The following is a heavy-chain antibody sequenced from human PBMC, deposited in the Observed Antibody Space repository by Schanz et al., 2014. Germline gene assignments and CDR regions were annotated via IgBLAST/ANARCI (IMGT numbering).Heavy chain of an antibody. J-gene: IGHJ4*02. CDR2: MNPNSGNP. CDR3: ARGTDTAMEHRPFDY. V-gene: IGHV1-8*01. Sequence: QVQLVQSGPEVKKPGASVKVSCTASGYTFTSYDINWVRQAPGQGLEWLGWMNPNSGNPGFAQKFRGRVTMTRNTSMSTAYIELHILTSEDTAVYYCARGTDTAMEHRPFDYWGQGTLVTVSS. D-gene: IGHD5-18*01. CDR1: GYTFTSYD.